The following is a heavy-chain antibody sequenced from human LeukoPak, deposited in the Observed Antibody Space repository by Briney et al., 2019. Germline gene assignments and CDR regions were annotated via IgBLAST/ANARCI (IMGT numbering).Heavy chain of an antibody. D-gene: IGHD3-22*01. CDR1: GGSLSSGDYY. CDR3: ARTRITMIVVVIPGAFDI. J-gene: IGHJ3*02. Sequence: SETLSLTCTVSGGSLSSGDYYWSWIRQPPGKGLEWIGYIYYSGSTYYNPSLKSRVTISVDTSKNQFSLKLSSVTAADTAVYYCARTRITMIVVVIPGAFDIWGQGTMVTVSS. V-gene: IGHV4-30-4*01. CDR2: IYYSGST.